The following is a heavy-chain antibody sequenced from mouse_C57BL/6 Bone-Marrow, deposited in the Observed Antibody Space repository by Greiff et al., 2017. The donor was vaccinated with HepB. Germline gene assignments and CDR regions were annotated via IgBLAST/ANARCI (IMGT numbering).Heavy chain of an antibody. V-gene: IGHV5-9-1*02. J-gene: IGHJ1*03. CDR2: ISSGGGYI. D-gene: IGHD2-2*01. CDR3: TRGDGYGWYFDV. CDR1: GFTFSSYA. Sequence: EVMLVESGAGLVKPGGSLKLSCAASGFTFSSYAMSWVRQTPEKRLDWVAYISSGGGYIYYADTVKGRFTISRDNARNTLYMQMSSLKSEDTAMYYCTRGDGYGWYFDVGGTGTTVTVSA.